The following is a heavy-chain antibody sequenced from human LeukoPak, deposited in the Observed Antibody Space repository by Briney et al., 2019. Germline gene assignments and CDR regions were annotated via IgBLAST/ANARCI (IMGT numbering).Heavy chain of an antibody. CDR2: ISAYNGDT. CDR3: AGHTSGSYFRYFDY. CDR1: GYTFTSYG. V-gene: IGHV1-18*01. D-gene: IGHD1-26*01. Sequence: ASVKVSCKASGYTFTSYGISWVRQAPGQGLEWMGWISAYNGDTNYAQKLQGRVTMTTDTSTSTAYMELRSLRSDDPAVYYCAGHTSGSYFRYFDYWGQGTLVTVSS. J-gene: IGHJ4*02.